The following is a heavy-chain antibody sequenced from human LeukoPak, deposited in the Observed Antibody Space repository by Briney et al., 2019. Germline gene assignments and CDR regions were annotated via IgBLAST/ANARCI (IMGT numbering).Heavy chain of an antibody. Sequence: GGSLRLSCAASGLTFSSYAMSWVRQAPGKGLEWVSGISGNGANTYYADSVKGRFTISRDNSKNTLYLRMNSLRAEDTAVYYCANTFNFDYWGQGTLVTVSS. V-gene: IGHV3-23*01. CDR1: GLTFSSYA. J-gene: IGHJ4*02. CDR3: ANTFNFDY. CDR2: ISGNGANT.